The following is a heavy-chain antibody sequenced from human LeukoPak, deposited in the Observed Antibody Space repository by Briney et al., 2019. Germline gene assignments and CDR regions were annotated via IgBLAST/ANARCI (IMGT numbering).Heavy chain of an antibody. CDR2: ITGNGVTT. D-gene: IGHD3-16*01. Sequence: GGSLRLSCAASGFPFSSSAMSWVRHTPGNGLKGVLSITGNGVTTYYEDSVKGRFTISRDNSKNILFLQMNSLEAEDSASYFCAKERRRVDTSMIRSYYFDSWGQGTPVTVSS. CDR3: AKERRRVDTSMIRSYYFDS. CDR1: GFPFSSSA. V-gene: IGHV3-23*01. J-gene: IGHJ4*02.